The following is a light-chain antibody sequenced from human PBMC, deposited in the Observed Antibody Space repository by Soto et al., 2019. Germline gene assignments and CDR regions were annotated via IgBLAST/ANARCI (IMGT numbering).Light chain of an antibody. CDR2: DAS. CDR1: QSVSSY. CDR3: QQRSNWPPIT. J-gene: IGKJ5*01. Sequence: EIVLTQSPATLSLSPGERATLSCMARQSVSSYLAWYQQKPGQAPRLLIYDASNRATGIPARFSGSGSGTDFTLTISSLEPEDFAVYYCQQRSNWPPITFGQGTRLEIK. V-gene: IGKV3-11*01.